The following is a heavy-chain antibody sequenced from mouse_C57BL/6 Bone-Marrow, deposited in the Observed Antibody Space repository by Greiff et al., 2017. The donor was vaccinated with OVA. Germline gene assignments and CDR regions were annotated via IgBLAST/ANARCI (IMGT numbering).Heavy chain of an antibody. Sequence: QVQLTVSGPGILHPSQTLSLTCSFSGFSLSTFGMGVGWIRQPSGKGLEWLAHIWWDDDKYYNPALKSRLTISKDTSKNQVFLKIANVDTADTATYYCARGYYSNSSWFAYWGQGTLVTVSA. CDR3: ARGYYSNSSWFAY. J-gene: IGHJ3*01. CDR1: GFSLSTFGMG. V-gene: IGHV8-8*01. CDR2: IWWDDDK. D-gene: IGHD2-5*01.